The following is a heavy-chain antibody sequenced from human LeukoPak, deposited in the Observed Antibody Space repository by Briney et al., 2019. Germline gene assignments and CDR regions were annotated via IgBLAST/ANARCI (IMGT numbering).Heavy chain of an antibody. CDR3: ARSYYYGSGIVRYLDY. Sequence: GGSLRLSCAASGFTFSSYRMSWVRQAPGKGLEWVANIKQDGSEKYYVDSVKGRFTISRDNAKNSLYLQMNSLRAEDTAVYYCARSYYYGSGIVRYLDYWGQGTLVTVSS. D-gene: IGHD3-10*01. CDR2: IKQDGSEK. CDR1: GFTFSSYR. V-gene: IGHV3-7*01. J-gene: IGHJ4*02.